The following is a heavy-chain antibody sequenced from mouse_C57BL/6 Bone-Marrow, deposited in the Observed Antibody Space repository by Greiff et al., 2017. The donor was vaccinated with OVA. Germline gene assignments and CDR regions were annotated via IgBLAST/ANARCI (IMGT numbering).Heavy chain of an antibody. J-gene: IGHJ4*01. V-gene: IGHV1-64*01. CDR2: IHPNSGST. Sequence: QVQLQQPGAELVKPGASVKLSCKASGYTFTSYWMHWVKQRPGQGLEWIGMIHPNSGSTNYNEKFKSKATLTVDKSSSTAYMQLSSLTSEDSAVYYCARAYDCDREYYALDSWGQGTSVTVSS. CDR3: ARAYDCDREYYALDS. D-gene: IGHD2-4*01. CDR1: GYTFTSYW.